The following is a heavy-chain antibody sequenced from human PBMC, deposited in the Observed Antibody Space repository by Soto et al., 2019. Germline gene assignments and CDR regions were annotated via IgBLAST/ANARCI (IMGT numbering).Heavy chain of an antibody. J-gene: IGHJ4*02. V-gene: IGHV3-23*01. D-gene: IGHD5-12*01. Sequence: EVQLLESGGGLVQPGGSLRLSCAASGFTFSNYAMNWVRQAPGKGLEWVSTIRSSSGSTYYADSVKGRFTISRDNSKNFLYLQMNSLRGDDTAVYYCAKVGSERYSGQHSDYWGQGTLVTISS. CDR3: AKVGSERYSGQHSDY. CDR2: IRSSSGST. CDR1: GFTFSNYA.